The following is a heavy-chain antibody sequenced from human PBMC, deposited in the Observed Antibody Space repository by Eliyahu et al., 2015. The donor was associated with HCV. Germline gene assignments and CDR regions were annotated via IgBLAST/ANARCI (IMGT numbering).Heavy chain of an antibody. Sequence: QLQLQESGPGLVKPSETLSLTCTVSGGSISSSSYYWGWIRQPPGKGLEWIGSIYYSGSTYYNPSLKSRVTISVDTSKNQFSLKLSSVTAADTAVYYCASLKRGYSGYDIPFDYWGQGTLVTVSS. D-gene: IGHD5-12*01. CDR1: GGSISSSSYY. CDR2: IYYSGST. V-gene: IGHV4-39*01. CDR3: ASLKRGYSGYDIPFDY. J-gene: IGHJ4*02.